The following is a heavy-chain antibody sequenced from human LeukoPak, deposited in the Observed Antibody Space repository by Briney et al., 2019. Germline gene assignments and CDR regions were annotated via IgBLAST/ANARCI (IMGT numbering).Heavy chain of an antibody. CDR1: GGSISSSSYY. CDR3: ARVRPGIPGAPMIPLIDY. J-gene: IGHJ4*02. D-gene: IGHD3-16*01. CDR2: IYYSGST. V-gene: IGHV4-39*07. Sequence: SETLSLTCTVSGGSISSSSYYWGWIRQPPGKGLEWIGSIYYSGSTYYNPSLKSRVTISVDTSKNQFSLKLSSVTAADTAVYYCARVRPGIPGAPMIPLIDYWGQGTLVTVSS.